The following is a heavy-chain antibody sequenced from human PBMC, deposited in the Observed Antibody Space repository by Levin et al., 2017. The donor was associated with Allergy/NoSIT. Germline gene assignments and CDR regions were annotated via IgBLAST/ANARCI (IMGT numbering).Heavy chain of an antibody. V-gene: IGHV1-3*01. J-gene: IGHJ4*02. CDR1: GYTLADYA. D-gene: IGHD6-19*01. CDR3: AKNFGISSGSFDY. Sequence: GGSLRLSCKASGYTLADYAMHWVRQAPGQRLEWMGWINGGNDNTKYSQKFQGRITITRDTSTSTAYLELSSLRSEDTAVYYCAKNFGISSGSFDYWGQGTLVTVSS. CDR2: INGGNDNT.